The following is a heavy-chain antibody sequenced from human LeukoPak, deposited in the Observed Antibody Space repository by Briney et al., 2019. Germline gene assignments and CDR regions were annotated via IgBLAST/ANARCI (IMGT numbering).Heavy chain of an antibody. CDR1: GFTFSDYY. J-gene: IGHJ4*02. D-gene: IGHD3-10*01. CDR3: AGRVSGYFDY. CDR2: ISNSANTI. V-gene: IGHV3-11*01. Sequence: GGSLRLSCATSGFTFSDYYMSWIRQAPGKGLEWVSYISNSANTIYYADSVKGRFTISRDNAKNSLYLQMYTLRAEDTAVYYCAGRVSGYFDYWGQGTLVTVSS.